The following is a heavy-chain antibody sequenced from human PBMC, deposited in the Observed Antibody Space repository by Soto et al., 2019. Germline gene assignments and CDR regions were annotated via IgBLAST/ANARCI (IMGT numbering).Heavy chain of an antibody. D-gene: IGHD2-2*02. Sequence: PGGSRRLSCAASGVTFSSYAMSWVRQAPGKGLEWVSARSGSGGSTYYEDSVKGRFTISRDNSKNTLYLQMNSLRAEDTAVYYCAKHYTMRGPSALWGQGPLVTVSS. CDR2: RSGSGGST. V-gene: IGHV3-23*01. CDR3: AKHYTMRGPSAL. CDR1: GVTFSSYA. J-gene: IGHJ4*02.